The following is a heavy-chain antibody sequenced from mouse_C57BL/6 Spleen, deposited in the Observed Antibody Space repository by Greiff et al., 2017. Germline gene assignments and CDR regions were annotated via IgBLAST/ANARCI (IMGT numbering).Heavy chain of an antibody. D-gene: IGHD1-1*01. CDR3: ARWITTCAY. CDR1: GYTFTGYW. V-gene: IGHV1-9*01. CDR2: ILPGSGST. J-gene: IGHJ3*01. Sequence: VQLQQSGAELMKPGASVKLSCKATGYTFTGYWIEWVKQRPGHGLEWIGEILPGSGSTNYNEKFKGKATSTADTSSNTTNMQLSSLTTEDAADYACARWITTCAYWGQGTLVTVSA.